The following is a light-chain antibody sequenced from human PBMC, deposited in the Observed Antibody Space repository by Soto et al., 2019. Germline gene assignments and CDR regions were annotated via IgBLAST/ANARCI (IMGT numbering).Light chain of an antibody. CDR1: QALSNY. CDR3: QQLSRYPLT. Sequence: DIQWTQSPSVLSASVGDTVPITSRASQALSNYLAWYQQKPGKAPDLLIYSASTLQSGVPSRFSGSGSETEFSLTIRALQPEDFATYYCQQLSRYPLTFGGGTKVDIK. CDR2: SAS. V-gene: IGKV1-9*01. J-gene: IGKJ4*01.